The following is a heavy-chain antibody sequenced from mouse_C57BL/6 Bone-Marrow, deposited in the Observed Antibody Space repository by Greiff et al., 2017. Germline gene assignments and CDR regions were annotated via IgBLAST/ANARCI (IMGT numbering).Heavy chain of an antibody. Sequence: QVQLQQSGAELARPGASVKLSCKASGYTFTSYGISWVKQRTGQGLEWIGEIYPRSGNTYYNEKFKGKATLTADKSSSTAYMELRSLTSEDSAVYFCARSLYGKGYFDVWGTGTTVTVSS. CDR3: ARSLYGKGYFDV. CDR1: GYTFTSYG. J-gene: IGHJ1*03. V-gene: IGHV1-81*01. CDR2: IYPRSGNT. D-gene: IGHD2-1*01.